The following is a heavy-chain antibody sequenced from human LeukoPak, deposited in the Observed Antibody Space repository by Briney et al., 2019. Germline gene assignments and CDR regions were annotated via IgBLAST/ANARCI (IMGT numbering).Heavy chain of an antibody. CDR1: GYIFTTYW. CDR2: IYPDDSDT. Sequence: GESLKISCKGSGYIFTTYWIGWVRQMPGKGLEWMEIIYPDDSDTRYSPSFQGQVTISADKSINTAYLQWSSLKASDTAMYYCARLLYYFDSSGYYYAPKAFDIWGQGTMVTVSS. J-gene: IGHJ3*02. CDR3: ARLLYYFDSSGYYYAPKAFDI. D-gene: IGHD3-22*01. V-gene: IGHV5-51*01.